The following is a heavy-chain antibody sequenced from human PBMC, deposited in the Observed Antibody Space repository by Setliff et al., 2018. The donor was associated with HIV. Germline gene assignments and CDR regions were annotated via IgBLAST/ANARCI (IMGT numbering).Heavy chain of an antibody. CDR3: AKSSPSIGYISDH. Sequence: PSETLSLTCSVSGASISSYYWSWIRQPPGKGLEWIGYISPTGNTNYNPSLKSRVTISTDTSKNQFSLNVRSVTAADTAVYFCAKSSPSIGYISDHWGQGILVTVSS. CDR2: ISPTGNT. V-gene: IGHV4-59*03. D-gene: IGHD5-12*01. CDR1: GASISSYY. J-gene: IGHJ4*02.